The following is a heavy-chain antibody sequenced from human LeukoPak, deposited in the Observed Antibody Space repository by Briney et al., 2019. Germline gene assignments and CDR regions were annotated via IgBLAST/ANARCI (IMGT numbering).Heavy chain of an antibody. J-gene: IGHJ2*01. Sequence: PGGSLRLSCAASGFTFSSYGMHWVRQTPGKGLEWVTVIAHDGSVQYYTDSVKGRFTISRDDSKNTLYLQMNSLRAEDTAIYYCAKEKVPISMPAWYFDLWGRGTLVTVSS. V-gene: IGHV3-30*18. CDR1: GFTFSSYG. CDR2: IAHDGSVQ. D-gene: IGHD2/OR15-2a*01. CDR3: AKEKVPISMPAWYFDL.